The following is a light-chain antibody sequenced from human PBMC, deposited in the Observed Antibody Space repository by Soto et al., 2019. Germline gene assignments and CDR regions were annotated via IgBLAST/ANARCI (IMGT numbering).Light chain of an antibody. CDR1: QGLDSW. CDR2: AAS. CDR3: QQYYSYPIT. J-gene: IGKJ5*01. Sequence: DIQMTQSPSSVSASVGDRFTITCRASQGLDSWLAWYQQKPGKAPNLLIYAASSLQSGVPSRFSGSGSGTDFTLTISCLQSEDFATYYCQQYYSYPITFGQGTRLEIK. V-gene: IGKV1-12*01.